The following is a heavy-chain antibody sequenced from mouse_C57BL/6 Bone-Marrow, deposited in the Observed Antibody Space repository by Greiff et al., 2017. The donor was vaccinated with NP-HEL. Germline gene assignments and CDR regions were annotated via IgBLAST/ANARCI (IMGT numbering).Heavy chain of an antibody. V-gene: IGHV1-69*01. CDR2: IDPSDSYT. CDR1: GYTFTSYW. D-gene: IGHD1-1*01. Sequence: QVQLQQPGAELVMPGASVKLSCKASGYTFTSYWMHWVKQRPGQGLEWIGEIDPSDSYTNYNQKFKGKSTLTVDKSSSPAYMQLSSLTSEDSAVYYWARSSLHYYGSSSYAMDYWGQGTSVTVSS. CDR3: ARSSLHYYGSSSYAMDY. J-gene: IGHJ4*01.